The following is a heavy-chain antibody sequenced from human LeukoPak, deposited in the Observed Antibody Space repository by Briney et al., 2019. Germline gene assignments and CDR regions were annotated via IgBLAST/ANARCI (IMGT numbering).Heavy chain of an antibody. CDR2: ISSSSSTI. D-gene: IGHD2-21*02. CDR3: ASVGTHIVVVTATLADAFDI. Sequence: GGSLRLSCAASGFTFSSYSMNWVRQAPGKGLEWVSYISSSSSTIYYADSVKGRFTISRDNAKNSLYLQMNSLRAEDTAVYYCASVGTHIVVVTATLADAFDIWGQGTMVTVSS. J-gene: IGHJ3*02. CDR1: GFTFSSYS. V-gene: IGHV3-48*04.